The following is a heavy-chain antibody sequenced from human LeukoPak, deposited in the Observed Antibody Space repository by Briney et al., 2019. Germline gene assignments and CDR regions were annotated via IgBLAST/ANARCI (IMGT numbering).Heavy chain of an antibody. Sequence: PGGSLRLSCAASGSTVSSEHISWGGPGPGLWLEWVSAIYRNGSTYYADSVKGRFTISRDNSENTLYLQMNSLRPEDTAVYYCARVYSGSRLDWGQGTLVTVSS. V-gene: IGHV3-53*01. CDR3: ARVYSGSRLD. CDR1: GSTVSSEH. J-gene: IGHJ4*02. CDR2: IYRNGST. D-gene: IGHD3-10*01.